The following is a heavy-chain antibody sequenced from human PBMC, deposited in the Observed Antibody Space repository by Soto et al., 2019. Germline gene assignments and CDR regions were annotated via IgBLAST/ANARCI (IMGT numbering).Heavy chain of an antibody. Sequence: SGGSLRLSCAASGFTFSNSWMSWVRQAPGKGLEWVADINPVGSEKYYVDYVKGRFTVSRDNAKNSLYLQMNSLRVEDTALYYCARDPAWGSFDYWGLGTLVTVSS. CDR2: INPVGSEK. V-gene: IGHV3-7*01. CDR1: GFTFSNSW. D-gene: IGHD7-27*01. CDR3: ARDPAWGSFDY. J-gene: IGHJ4*02.